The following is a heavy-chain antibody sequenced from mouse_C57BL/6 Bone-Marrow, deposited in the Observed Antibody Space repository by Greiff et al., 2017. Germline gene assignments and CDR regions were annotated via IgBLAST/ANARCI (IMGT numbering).Heavy chain of an antibody. V-gene: IGHV1-81*01. J-gene: IGHJ3*01. CDR3: ARLGPRAWFAY. CDR1: GYTFTSYG. Sequence: QVQLKQSEAELARPGASVKLSCKASGYTFTSYGISWVKQRTGQGLEWIGEIYPRSGNTYYNEKFKGKATLTADKSSSTAYMELRSLTSEDSAVYFCARLGPRAWFAYWGQGTLVTVSA. CDR2: IYPRSGNT.